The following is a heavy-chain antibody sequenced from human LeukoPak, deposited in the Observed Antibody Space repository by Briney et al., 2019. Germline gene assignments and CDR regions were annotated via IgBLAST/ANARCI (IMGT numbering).Heavy chain of an antibody. D-gene: IGHD2-2*01. Sequence: GGSLRLSCAASGFSFTTHWMTWVRQAPGKGLEWVSSISSSSSYIYYADSVQGRFTISRDNAKNSLYLQMNSLRADDTAVYYCARSIVVVPAAIPGPPDYWGQGTLVTVSS. CDR1: GFSFTTHW. CDR2: ISSSSSYI. CDR3: ARSIVVVPAAIPGPPDY. V-gene: IGHV3-21*01. J-gene: IGHJ4*02.